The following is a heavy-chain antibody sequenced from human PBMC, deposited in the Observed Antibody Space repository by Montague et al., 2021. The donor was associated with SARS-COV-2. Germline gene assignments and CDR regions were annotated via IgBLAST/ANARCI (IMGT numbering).Heavy chain of an antibody. CDR2: IYYSGRT. CDR3: ARGGGSGYRYYFDY. D-gene: IGHD3-22*01. Sequence: SETLSLTCTVSGGSISSYYWNWIRQPPGKGLEWIGHIYYSGRTNYNPSXXSRVTISVDTSKNQFSLKLSSVTAADTAVYYCARGGGSGYRYYFDYWGQGSLVTVSS. V-gene: IGHV4-59*01. CDR1: GGSISSYY. J-gene: IGHJ4*02.